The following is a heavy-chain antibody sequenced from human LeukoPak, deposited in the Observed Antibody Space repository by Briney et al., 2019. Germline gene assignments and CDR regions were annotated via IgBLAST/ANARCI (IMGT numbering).Heavy chain of an antibody. CDR2: IYYSGST. CDR1: GGSISSYY. J-gene: IGHJ6*02. CDR3: ARDIVVPAAIPPNYYYYYGMDV. D-gene: IGHD2-2*02. Sequence: SETLSLTCTVSGGSISSYYWSWIRQPPGKGLEWIGYIYYSGSTNYNPSLKSRVTISVDTSKNQFSLKLGSVTAADTAVYYCARDIVVPAAIPPNYYYYYGMDVWGQGTTVTVSS. V-gene: IGHV4-59*01.